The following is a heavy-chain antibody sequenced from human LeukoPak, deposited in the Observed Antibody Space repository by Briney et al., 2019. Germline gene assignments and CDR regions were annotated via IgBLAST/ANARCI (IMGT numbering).Heavy chain of an antibody. Sequence: PGGSLRLSCAASGFSFSSYWMSWVRQAPGKGLEWVANIKQDGSEKYSADSVKGRFTISRDNAKNSLDLQMNSLRTEDTAVYYCARDVRGSVTSYFYYYMDVWGKGTTVTVSS. D-gene: IGHD5-18*01. CDR1: GFSFSSYW. J-gene: IGHJ6*03. CDR3: ARDVRGSVTSYFYYYMDV. V-gene: IGHV3-7*01. CDR2: IKQDGSEK.